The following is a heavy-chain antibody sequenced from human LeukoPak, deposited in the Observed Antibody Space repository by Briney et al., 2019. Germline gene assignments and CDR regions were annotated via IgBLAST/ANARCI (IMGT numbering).Heavy chain of an antibody. CDR2: ISGSGGST. CDR1: GFTFSSYA. CDR3: AKEFLYYYDSSGITGDY. D-gene: IGHD3-22*01. Sequence: GGSLRLSCAASGFTFSSYAMSWVRQAPGKGLEWVSAISGSGGSTYYADSVKGRFTISRDNSKNTLYLQMNSLRAEDTAVYYCAKEFLYYYDSSGITGDYWGQGTLVTVSS. J-gene: IGHJ4*02. V-gene: IGHV3-23*01.